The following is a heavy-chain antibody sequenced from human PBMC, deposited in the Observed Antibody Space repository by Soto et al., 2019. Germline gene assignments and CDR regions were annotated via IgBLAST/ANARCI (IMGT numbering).Heavy chain of an antibody. V-gene: IGHV3-23*01. J-gene: IGHJ4*02. CDR2: ITSDGVNT. D-gene: IGHD3-10*01. CDR1: RFTFSSYA. CDR3: SKSGDGY. Sequence: GRSQRLSCAASRFTFSSYAMTWVRQAPGKGLEWVSSITSDGVNTYYADSMKGRFTISRDNSKNTVYLQNNSLRAEDTAVYYCSKSGDGYWGQGTLVTVSS.